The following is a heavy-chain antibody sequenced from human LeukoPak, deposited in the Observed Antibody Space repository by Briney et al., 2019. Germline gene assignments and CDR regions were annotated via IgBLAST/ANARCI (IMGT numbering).Heavy chain of an antibody. CDR1: GYTFTGYY. CDR3: ARDSSGYYEKDYYYYGMDV. V-gene: IGHV1-2*02. D-gene: IGHD3-22*01. CDR2: INRNSGGT. Sequence: ASVKVSCKASGYTFTGYYMHWVRQAPGQGLEWMGWINRNSGGTNYAQKFQGRVTMTRDTSISTAYMELSRLRSDDTAVYYCARDSSGYYEKDYYYYGMDVWGQGTTVTVSS. J-gene: IGHJ6*02.